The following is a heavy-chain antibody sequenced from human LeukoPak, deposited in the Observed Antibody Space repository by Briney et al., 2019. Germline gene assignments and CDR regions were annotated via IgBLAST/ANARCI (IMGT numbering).Heavy chain of an antibody. V-gene: IGHV1-2*02. J-gene: IGHJ3*01. CDR3: ARVYRQYDGFDV. Sequence: ASVKVSCKASGYTFTEYYIHWVRQAPGQAPECLGWINPHSGGTNYAQKFRGRVTMTSDTSLSKAYMELSGLTVDDTAVFYCARVYRQYDGFDVWGQGTLVIVSS. CDR2: INPHSGGT. D-gene: IGHD1-26*01. CDR1: GYTFTEYY.